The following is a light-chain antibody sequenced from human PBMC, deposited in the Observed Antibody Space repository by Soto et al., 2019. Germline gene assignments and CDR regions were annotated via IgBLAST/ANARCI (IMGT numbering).Light chain of an antibody. CDR2: EIN. J-gene: IGLJ3*02. V-gene: IGLV2-23*02. CDR1: SSDVGTYNL. Sequence: QSALTQPASVSGAPGQSITISCTGTSSDVGTYNLVSWHQRHPGKAPKLLIYEINKRSSVVSNRFSGSNSGNTASLTISGLQAEDEADYYGCSDAGRDTFLFGGGTKLTVL. CDR3: CSDAGRDTFL.